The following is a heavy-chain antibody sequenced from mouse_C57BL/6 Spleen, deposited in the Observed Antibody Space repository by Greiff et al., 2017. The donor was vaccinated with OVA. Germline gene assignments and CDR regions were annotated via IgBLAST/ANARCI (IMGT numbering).Heavy chain of an antibody. V-gene: IGHV5-17*01. CDR3: AIYYDYGFDY. J-gene: IGHJ2*01. CDR1: GFTFSDYG. CDR2: ISSGSSTI. D-gene: IGHD2-4*01. Sequence: EVKLMESGGGLVKPGGSLKLSCAASGFTFSDYGMHWVRQAPEKGLEWVAYISSGSSTIYYADTVKGRFTISRDNAKNTLFLQMTSLRSEDTAMYYCAIYYDYGFDYWGQGTTLTVSS.